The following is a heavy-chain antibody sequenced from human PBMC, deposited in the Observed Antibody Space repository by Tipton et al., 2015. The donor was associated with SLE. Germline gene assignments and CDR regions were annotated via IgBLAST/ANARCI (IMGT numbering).Heavy chain of an antibody. Sequence: TLSLTCTVSGDSISTHFWSWIRQPPGKGLEWIGYIYDGGRTKYKSSLNSRVTISVDTSKNQFTLKLTSVTAADTAVYYCARAPRDYSSPMDVWGQGTTVTVSS. D-gene: IGHD4-11*01. CDR1: GDSISTHF. CDR2: IYDGGRT. J-gene: IGHJ6*02. V-gene: IGHV4-59*11. CDR3: ARAPRDYSSPMDV.